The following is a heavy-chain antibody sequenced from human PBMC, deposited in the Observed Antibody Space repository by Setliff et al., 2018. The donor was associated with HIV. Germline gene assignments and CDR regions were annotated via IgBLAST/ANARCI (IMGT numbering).Heavy chain of an antibody. V-gene: IGHV1-69*05. CDR1: GGTFNSYA. J-gene: IGHJ3*02. D-gene: IGHD3-22*01. CDR2: IIPIFGTA. CDR3: ARDRAHYYDSSGQMPFDI. Sequence: SVKVSCKASGGTFNSYAISWVRQAPGQGLEWMGGIIPIFGTANYAQKFQGRVTITTDESTSTAYMELSSLRSEDTAVYYCARDRAHYYDSSGQMPFDIWGQGTMVTVSS.